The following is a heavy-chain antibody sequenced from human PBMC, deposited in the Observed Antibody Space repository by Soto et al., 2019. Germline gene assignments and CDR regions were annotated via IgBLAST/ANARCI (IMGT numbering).Heavy chain of an antibody. CDR3: ARVRGDSSGSYYFDH. J-gene: IGHJ4*02. CDR1: GFSLSDYY. CDR2: ISSSGTGV. V-gene: IGHV3-11*01. Sequence: TGGSLRLSCGVSGFSLSDYYISWIRQAPGEGLEWVSYISSSGTGVHYADSVKGRFTISKDNANNSLYLQMNSLRAEDTAVYYCARVRGDSSGSYYFDHWGQGALVTVSS. D-gene: IGHD3-22*01.